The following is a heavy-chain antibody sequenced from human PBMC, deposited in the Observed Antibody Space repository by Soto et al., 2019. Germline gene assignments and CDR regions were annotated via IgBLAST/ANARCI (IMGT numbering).Heavy chain of an antibody. J-gene: IGHJ6*02. CDR1: GGSISGYY. CDR2: INHSGST. V-gene: IGHV4-34*01. Sequence: LSLTCTVPGGSISGYYWSWSRQPPGKGLEWIGEINHSGSTNYNPSLKSRVTISVDTSKNQFSLKLSSVIAADTAVYYCARGHNLSTYYYYGMDVWGQGTTVTVSS. CDR3: ARGHNLSTYYYYGMDV.